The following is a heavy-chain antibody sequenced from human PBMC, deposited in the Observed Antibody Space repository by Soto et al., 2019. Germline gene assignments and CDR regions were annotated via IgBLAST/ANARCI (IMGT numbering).Heavy chain of an antibody. CDR3: ASDRGYCLVN. V-gene: IGHV1-69*12. Sequence: QVQLVQSGAEVKKPGSSLKVSCQVSGGTFSSYGFTWVRQAPGQGLEWMGGIIPMFGITNFTQKFQDRMTISADASNSTAYMQLNSLGSDDTAIYFCASDRGYCLVNWGQGTLLTVSS. J-gene: IGHJ4*02. CDR1: GGTFSSYG. CDR2: IIPMFGIT. D-gene: IGHD2-15*01.